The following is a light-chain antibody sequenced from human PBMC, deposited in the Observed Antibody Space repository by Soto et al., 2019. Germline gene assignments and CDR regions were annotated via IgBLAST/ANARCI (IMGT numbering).Light chain of an antibody. Sequence: EIVMTQSPATLSVSPGERATLSCRASQRVSRNLAWYQQKPGQAPRLLIYGASTRATGIPARFSGSGSGTEFTLTISSLQSEDFAVYSCQHYNNWPPLTFGGGTKVEIK. CDR1: QRVSRN. CDR2: GAS. V-gene: IGKV3-15*01. J-gene: IGKJ4*01. CDR3: QHYNNWPPLT.